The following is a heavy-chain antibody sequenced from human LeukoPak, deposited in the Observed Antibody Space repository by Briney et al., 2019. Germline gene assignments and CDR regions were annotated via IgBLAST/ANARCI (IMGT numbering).Heavy chain of an antibody. CDR2: ITPLFGTA. J-gene: IGHJ6*02. D-gene: IGHD3-16*02. V-gene: IGHV1-69*13. CDR1: GGTFSKYT. Sequence: ASVKVSCKASGGTFSKYTISWVRQRPGQGLEWMGGITPLFGTANYAQKFQGRVTITADESASTAYMELSSLRSEDTAVYYCASPHPYNTYYYYGMDVWGQGTTVTVSS. CDR3: ASPHPYNTYYYYGMDV.